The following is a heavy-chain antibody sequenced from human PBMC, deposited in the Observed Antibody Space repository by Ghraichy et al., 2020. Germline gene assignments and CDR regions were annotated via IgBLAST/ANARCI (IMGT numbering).Heavy chain of an antibody. Sequence: GGSLTLSCAASGFTFSSYAMSWVRKAPGKGLEWVSGINTFGGNTYYADSVKGRITISRDNPKNTLYLQMNSLRAEDTAVYFCAKARVEDDYTYLRADAFDIWGQGTGVTVSS. V-gene: IGHV3-23*01. CDR2: INTFGGNT. CDR3: AKARVEDDYTYLRADAFDI. D-gene: IGHD5-24*01. J-gene: IGHJ3*02. CDR1: GFTFSSYA.